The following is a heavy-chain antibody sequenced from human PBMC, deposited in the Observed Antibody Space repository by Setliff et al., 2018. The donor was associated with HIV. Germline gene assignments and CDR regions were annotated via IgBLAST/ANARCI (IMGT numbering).Heavy chain of an antibody. J-gene: IGHJ4*02. V-gene: IGHV2-70*11. D-gene: IGHD6-13*01. CDR1: GFSPTTSGMC. CDR3: ARSSAAGTSPFDF. CDR2: VNWDDDK. Sequence: SGPTLVNPTQTLTLTCNFSGFSPTTSGMCVSWIRQPPGKALEWLARVNWDDDKYYRRSLKSRLTIATGTSKNQVVLTMTNVDPLDTATYFCARSSAAGTSPFDFWGRGTLVTVSS.